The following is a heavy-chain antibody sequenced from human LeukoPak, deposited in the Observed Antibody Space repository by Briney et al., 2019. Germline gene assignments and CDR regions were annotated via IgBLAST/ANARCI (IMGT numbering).Heavy chain of an antibody. CDR3: ARLRFDFWSGYTHPYFDY. Sequence: PSETLSLTCTVSGGSMTSSSYYWGWIRQPPGKGLEWIGSIYYSGTTYYNPSLKSRVTISVDTSKIQFSLKLSSVAATDTAVYFCARLRFDFWSGYTHPYFDYWGQGTLVTVSS. V-gene: IGHV4-39*01. D-gene: IGHD3-3*01. J-gene: IGHJ4*02. CDR2: IYYSGTT. CDR1: GGSMTSSSYY.